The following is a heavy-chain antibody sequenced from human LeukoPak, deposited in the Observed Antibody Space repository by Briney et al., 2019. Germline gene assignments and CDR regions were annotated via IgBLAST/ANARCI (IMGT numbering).Heavy chain of an antibody. Sequence: SVKVSCKASGYTFTGYYMHWVRQAPGQGLEWMGGTIPIFGTANYAQKFQGRVTLTTDESTNTAYMELRSLRSEDTAVYYCARDGGYSSSTLGWFDPWGQGTLVTVSA. D-gene: IGHD5-12*01. CDR3: ARDGGYSSSTLGWFDP. J-gene: IGHJ5*02. V-gene: IGHV1-69*05. CDR1: GYTFTGYY. CDR2: TIPIFGTA.